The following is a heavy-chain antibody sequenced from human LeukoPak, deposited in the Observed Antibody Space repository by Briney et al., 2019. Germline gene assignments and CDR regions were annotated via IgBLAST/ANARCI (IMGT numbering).Heavy chain of an antibody. D-gene: IGHD5-18*01. V-gene: IGHV4-59*08. Sequence: SETLSLTCTVSGDSMNAYFWGWIRQPPGKGLEWVGYIYHSGTTNYNPFLKSRFTISVDTSKSQFSLRLSSVTAADTAVYYCARQATSMVTYYWGQGTRVTVSS. CDR1: GDSMNAYF. CDR3: ARQATSMVTYY. CDR2: IYHSGTT. J-gene: IGHJ4*02.